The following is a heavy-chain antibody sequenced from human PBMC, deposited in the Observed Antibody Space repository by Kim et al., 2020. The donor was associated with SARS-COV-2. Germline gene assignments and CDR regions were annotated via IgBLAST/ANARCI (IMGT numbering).Heavy chain of an antibody. CDR2: INTNTGNP. J-gene: IGHJ6*02. Sequence: ASVKVSCKASGYTFTSYAMNWVRQAPGQGLEWMGWINTNTGNPTYAQGFTGRFVFTLDTSVSTAYLQISSLKAEDPAVYYCARAFLVLRYFDPALRGDYYYDRAVWGQGTTVTVSS. V-gene: IGHV7-4-1*02. D-gene: IGHD3-9*01. CDR3: ARAFLVLRYFDPALRGDYYYDRAV. CDR1: GYTFTSYA.